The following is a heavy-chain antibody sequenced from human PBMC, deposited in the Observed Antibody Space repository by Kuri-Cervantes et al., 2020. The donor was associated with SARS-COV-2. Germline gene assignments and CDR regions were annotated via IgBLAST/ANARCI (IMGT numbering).Heavy chain of an antibody. CDR1: GGTFSSYA. J-gene: IGHJ3*02. CDR2: IIPIFGTA. Sequence: SVKVSCKASGGTFSSYAISWVRQAPGQGLEWMGGIIPIFGTANYAQKFQGRVTITADKSTSAAYMELSSLRSEDTAVYYCARDLQRGTFDIWGQGAMVTVSS. CDR3: ARDLQRGTFDI. V-gene: IGHV1-69*06. D-gene: IGHD1-14*01.